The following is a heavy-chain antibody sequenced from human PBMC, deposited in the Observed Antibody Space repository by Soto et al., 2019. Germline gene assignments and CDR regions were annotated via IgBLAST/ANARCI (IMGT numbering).Heavy chain of an antibody. CDR3: VRSPRLRSDYFDY. V-gene: IGHV4-31*03. CDR2: IYYSGST. D-gene: IGHD3-16*01. Sequence: SETLSLTCTVSGGSISSGGYYWSWIRQHPGKGLEWIGYIYYSGSTYYNPSLKSRVTISVDTSKNQFSLKLSSVTAADTAVYYCVRSPRLRSDYFDYWVQGTLVIVSS. CDR1: GGSISSGGYY. J-gene: IGHJ4*02.